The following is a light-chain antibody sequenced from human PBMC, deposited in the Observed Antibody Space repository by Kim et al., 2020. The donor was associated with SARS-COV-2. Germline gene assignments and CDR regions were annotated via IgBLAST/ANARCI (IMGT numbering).Light chain of an antibody. V-gene: IGLV3-21*04. Sequence: SYELTQPPSVSVAPGKTARITCGGNNIGSKSVHWYQQKPGQAPVLVIYYDSDRPSGIPERFSGSNSGNTATLTLSRVEAGDEADYYCQVWDSSSDHHVVFGGGTQLAVL. J-gene: IGLJ2*01. CDR3: QVWDSSSDHHVV. CDR1: NIGSKS. CDR2: YDS.